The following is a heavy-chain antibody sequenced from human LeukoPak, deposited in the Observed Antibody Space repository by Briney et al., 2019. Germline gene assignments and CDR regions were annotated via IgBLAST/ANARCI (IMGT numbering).Heavy chain of an antibody. Sequence: SGPTLVKHTQTLTLTCTFSGFSLSTSGVGVGWIRQPPGKALEWLALIYWDDDKRYSPSLKSRLTITKDTSKNQVVLTMTNMDPVDTATYYCAHHMTTVTTFDPWGQGTLVTVSS. V-gene: IGHV2-5*02. CDR3: AHHMTTVTTFDP. J-gene: IGHJ5*02. CDR1: GFSLSTSGVG. CDR2: IYWDDDK. D-gene: IGHD4-17*01.